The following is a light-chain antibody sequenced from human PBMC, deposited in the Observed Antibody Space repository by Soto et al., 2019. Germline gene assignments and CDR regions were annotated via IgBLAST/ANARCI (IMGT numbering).Light chain of an antibody. CDR1: SSDVGGYNY. Sequence: QSALTQPASVSGSPGQSITISCTGTSSDVGGYNYVSWYQQHPGKAPKLMIYDVGNRPSGVSKRFSGSKSGNTASLTISGLQAEDEADYYCSSYTSSSTYVIFGGGTKLTVL. V-gene: IGLV2-14*03. J-gene: IGLJ2*01. CDR3: SSYTSSSTYVI. CDR2: DVG.